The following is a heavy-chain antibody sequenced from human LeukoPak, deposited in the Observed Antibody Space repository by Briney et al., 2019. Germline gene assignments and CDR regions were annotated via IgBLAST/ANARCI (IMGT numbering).Heavy chain of an antibody. Sequence: PSETLSLTCAVYGGSFSGYYWSWIRQPPGKGLEWIGEINHSGSTNYSPSLKSRVTISVDTPKNQFSLKLSSVTAADTAVYYCARHIAVVGYFQHWGQDTLVTVSS. J-gene: IGHJ1*01. D-gene: IGHD6-19*01. CDR1: GGSFSGYY. V-gene: IGHV4-34*01. CDR3: ARHIAVVGYFQH. CDR2: INHSGST.